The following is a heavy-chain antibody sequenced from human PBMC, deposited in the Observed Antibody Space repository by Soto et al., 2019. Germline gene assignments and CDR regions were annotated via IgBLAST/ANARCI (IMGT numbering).Heavy chain of an antibody. CDR3: ASANRDDVPVDWFDP. Sequence: SETLSLTCTVSGGSISSSSYYWGWIRQPPGKGLEWIGSIYYSGSTYYNPSLKSRVTISVDTSKNQFSLKLSSVTAADTAVYYCASANRDDVPVDWFDPWGQGTLVTVSS. V-gene: IGHV4-39*01. J-gene: IGHJ5*02. CDR2: IYYSGST. D-gene: IGHD1-1*01. CDR1: GGSISSSSYY.